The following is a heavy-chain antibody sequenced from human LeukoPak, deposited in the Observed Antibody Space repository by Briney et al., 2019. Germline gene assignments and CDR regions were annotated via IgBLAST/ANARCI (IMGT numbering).Heavy chain of an antibody. Sequence: GGSLRLSCAASGFTFDDYGMHWVRQAPGKGLEWVSSISWNSASVGYVDSVKGRFTISRDNAKNSLYLQMNSLRAEDTAVYYCARDGGSGYADYWGQGTLVTVSS. D-gene: IGHD3-22*01. CDR1: GFTFDDYG. CDR3: ARDGGSGYADY. V-gene: IGHV3-9*01. J-gene: IGHJ4*02. CDR2: ISWNSASV.